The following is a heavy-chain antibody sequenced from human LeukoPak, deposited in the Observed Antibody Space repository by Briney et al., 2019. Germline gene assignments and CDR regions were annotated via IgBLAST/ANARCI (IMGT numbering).Heavy chain of an antibody. D-gene: IGHD1-26*01. CDR2: IYSDNT. J-gene: IGHJ4*02. CDR1: GFTVSSNS. V-gene: IGHV3-53*01. Sequence: PGGSLRLSCTVSGFTVSSNSMSWVRQAPGKGLEWVSFIYSDNTHYSDSVKGRFTISRDNSKNTLYLQMNSLRAEDTAVCYCAKDNGATEEWVDYWGQGTLVTVSS. CDR3: AKDNGATEEWVDY.